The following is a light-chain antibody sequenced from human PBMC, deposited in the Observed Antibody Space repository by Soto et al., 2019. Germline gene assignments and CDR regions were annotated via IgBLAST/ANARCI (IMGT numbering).Light chain of an antibody. J-gene: IGKJ3*01. V-gene: IGKV3-20*01. CDR3: QQYGSSLFT. CDR1: QSVSSK. CDR2: GTS. Sequence: EIVMTQSPATLSVSPGEGATLSCRASQSVSSKLAWYQQKPGQAPRLLIYGTSIRASGVPERFSGGGSGTDFTLTITRLEPEDFAVYYCQQYGSSLFTFGPGTKVDIK.